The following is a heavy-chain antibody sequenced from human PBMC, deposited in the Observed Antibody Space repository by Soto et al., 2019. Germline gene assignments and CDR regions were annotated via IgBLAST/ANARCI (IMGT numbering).Heavy chain of an antibody. J-gene: IGHJ3*02. CDR3: ARASSTCDTQDDAFDI. D-gene: IGHD2-2*02. CDR1: GYTFTSYG. CDR2: ISAYNGNT. V-gene: IGHV1-18*01. Sequence: QVQLVQSGAEVKKPGASVKVSCKASGYTFTSYGISWVRQAPGQGLEWMGWISAYNGNTNYAQKLQGRVTMTTDTSTSTGDMERRSLRTYDTAVYYCARASSTCDTQDDAFDIWGQVTMVTVSS.